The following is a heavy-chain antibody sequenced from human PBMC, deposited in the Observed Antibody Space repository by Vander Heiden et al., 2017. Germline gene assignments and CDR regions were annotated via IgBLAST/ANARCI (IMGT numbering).Heavy chain of an antibody. V-gene: IGHV1-8*01. J-gene: IGHJ3*02. CDR3: AREGVVVTPIPDPFDS. D-gene: IGHD2-21*02. CDR2: MNPNSGNT. Sequence: QVQLVQSGAEVKKPGASVKVSCKASGYTFSSYDINWVRQAVGQGLEWMGWMNPNSGNTGYAQKFQGRVTMTRSTSISTAYMELSSLTSEDTAVYYCAREGVVVTPIPDPFDSWGQGTIVTGSS. CDR1: GYTFSSYD.